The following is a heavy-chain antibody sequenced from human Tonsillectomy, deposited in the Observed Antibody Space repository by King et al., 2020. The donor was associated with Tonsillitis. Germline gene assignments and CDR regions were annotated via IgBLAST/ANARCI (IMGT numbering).Heavy chain of an antibody. D-gene: IGHD3-22*01. CDR3: TSVDTYYYDSGASYYFDY. V-gene: IGHV3-49*05. J-gene: IGHJ4*02. CDR1: GFTFGDYA. Sequence: VQLVESGGGLVKPGRSLRLSCTASGFTFGDYAMSWFRQAPGKGLEWVGFMRSKAYGGTTEYAASVKGRFTISRDDSKSIAYLQMNSLKTEDTAVYYCTSVDTYYYDSGASYYFDYWGQGTLVTVSS. CDR2: MRSKAYGGTT.